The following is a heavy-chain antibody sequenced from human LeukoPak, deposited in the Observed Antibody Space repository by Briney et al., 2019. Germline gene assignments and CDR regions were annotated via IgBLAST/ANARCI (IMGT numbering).Heavy chain of an antibody. J-gene: IGHJ4*02. V-gene: IGHV4-39*01. CDR1: GGSISSSSYY. Sequence: SETLSLTCTVSGGSISSSSYYGGWIRRPPGKGLEWIGSIYYRGSTYYNPSLKSRVTISVDTSKNQFSLKLSSVTAADTAVYYCARSRDCYNRGSFDYWGQGTLVTVSS. D-gene: IGHD5-24*01. CDR3: ARSRDCYNRGSFDY. CDR2: IYYRGST.